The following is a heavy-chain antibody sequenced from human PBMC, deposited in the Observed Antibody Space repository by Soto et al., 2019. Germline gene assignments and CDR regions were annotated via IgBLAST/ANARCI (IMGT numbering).Heavy chain of an antibody. CDR1: GFTFSSYD. J-gene: IGHJ6*02. CDR2: IGTAGET. Sequence: EVQLVESGGALVQPGGSLRLSCAASGFTFSSYDMHWVRQTTGKGLEWISAIGTAGETYYPGSVKGRFTISRENAKNSLYLQINSLRAGDTAVYYCARDKYNLTNFYYYGMDVWGPGTTVTVSS. D-gene: IGHD1-20*01. V-gene: IGHV3-13*01. CDR3: ARDKYNLTNFYYYGMDV.